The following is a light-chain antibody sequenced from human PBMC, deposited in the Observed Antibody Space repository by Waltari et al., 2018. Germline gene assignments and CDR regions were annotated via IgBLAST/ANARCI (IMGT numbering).Light chain of an antibody. J-gene: IGLJ2*01. CDR3: QVWDSSSDHGGDVV. V-gene: IGLV3-21*03. Sequence: SYVLTQPPSVSVAPGKTARITCGGNNIGSKSGHWYQQKPGQAPALVIYDDSDRPSGIPERFSGSNSGNTATLTISRVEAGDEADYYCQVWDSSSDHGGDVVFGGGTKLTVL. CDR1: NIGSKS. CDR2: DDS.